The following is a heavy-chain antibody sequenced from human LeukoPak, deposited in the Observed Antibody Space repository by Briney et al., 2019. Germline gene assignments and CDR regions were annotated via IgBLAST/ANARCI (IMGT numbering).Heavy chain of an antibody. Sequence: ASVKVSCKASGYTFTSYAMHWVRQAPGQRLEWMGWINAGNGNTKYSQKFQGRVAITRDTSASTAYMELSSLRSEDTAVYYCARDHYDYVWGNPGYWGQGTLVTVSS. J-gene: IGHJ4*02. CDR3: ARDHYDYVWGNPGY. CDR2: INAGNGNT. CDR1: GYTFTSYA. V-gene: IGHV1-3*01. D-gene: IGHD3-16*01.